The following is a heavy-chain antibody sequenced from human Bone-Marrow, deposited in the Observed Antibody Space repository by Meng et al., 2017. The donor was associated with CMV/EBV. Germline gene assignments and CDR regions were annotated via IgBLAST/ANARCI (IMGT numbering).Heavy chain of an antibody. J-gene: IGHJ2*01. CDR3: ARILGPAGPTRAFWYFDP. CDR1: GFSLSTSGMC. CDR2: IDWDDDK. V-gene: IGHV2-70*20. D-gene: IGHD2-2*01. Sequence: GPTLVKPTQTLTLTCTFSGFSLSTSGMCVSWVRQPPGKALEWLALIDWDDDKYYSTSLKTRLTVSKDTSKNQVVLTMTNMDPVDTATYYCARILGPAGPTRAFWYFDPRGSGTLVTVSS.